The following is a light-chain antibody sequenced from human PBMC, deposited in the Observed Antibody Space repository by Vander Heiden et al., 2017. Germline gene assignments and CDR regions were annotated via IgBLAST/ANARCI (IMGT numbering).Light chain of an antibody. V-gene: IGKV1-39*01. Sequence: DIQLTQSPSSLSASVGDRVSLTCRASQSNSRYMNWYQQKPGKVTKRLIYGASSLQSGVPARFSGSGSGTDFTLTISSLQAEDFATYYCQQKDTFGQGTKVEIK. CDR3: QQKDT. CDR2: GAS. J-gene: IGKJ2*01. CDR1: QSNSRY.